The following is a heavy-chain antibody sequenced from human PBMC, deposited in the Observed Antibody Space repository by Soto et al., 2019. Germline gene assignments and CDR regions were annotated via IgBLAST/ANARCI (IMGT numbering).Heavy chain of an antibody. V-gene: IGHV1-18*01. J-gene: IGHJ4*02. CDR2: ISAYNGNT. CDR3: ARGGHVVVVTAALDY. D-gene: IGHD2-21*02. CDR1: GYTFTSYG. Sequence: ASVKVSCKASGYTFTSYGISWVRQAPGQGLEWMGWISAYNGNTNYAQKLQGRVTMTTDASTSTAYMELRSLRSDDTAVYYCARGGHVVVVTAALDYWGQGTLVTVSS.